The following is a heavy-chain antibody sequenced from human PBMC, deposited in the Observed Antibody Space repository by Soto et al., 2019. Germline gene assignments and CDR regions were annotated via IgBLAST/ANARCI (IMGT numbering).Heavy chain of an antibody. CDR1: GGSISSSNW. Sequence: QVQLQESGPGLVKPSGTLSLTCAVSGGSISSSNWWSWVRQPPGKGLEWIGEIYHSGSTNYNPSLKSRVTISVDKSKNQFSLKLSSVTAADTAVYYCERDSWDVDLDYYYGMDVWGQGTTVTVSS. CDR2: IYHSGST. CDR3: ERDSWDVDLDYYYGMDV. V-gene: IGHV4-4*02. D-gene: IGHD1-26*01. J-gene: IGHJ6*02.